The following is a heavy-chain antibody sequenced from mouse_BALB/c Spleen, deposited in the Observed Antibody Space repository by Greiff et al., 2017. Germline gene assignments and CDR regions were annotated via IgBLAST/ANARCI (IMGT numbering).Heavy chain of an antibody. CDR3: ERMADRVPFAY. D-gene: IGHD3-1*01. V-gene: IGHV5-17*02. J-gene: IGHJ3*01. CDR1: GFTFSSFG. Sequence: EVHLVESGGGLVQPGGSRKLSCAASGFTFSSFGMHWVRQAPEKGLEWVAYSSSGSSTIYYADTVTGRFTISRDNPKNTLFLQMTSLRSEDTAMYYCERMADRVPFAYWGQGTLVTVSA. CDR2: SSSGSSTI.